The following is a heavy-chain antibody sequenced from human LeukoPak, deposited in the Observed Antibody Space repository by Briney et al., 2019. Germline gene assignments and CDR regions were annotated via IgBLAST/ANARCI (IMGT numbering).Heavy chain of an antibody. CDR3: ARDNWGFDI. CDR1: GFSFSGYW. CDR2: INLDGSEK. D-gene: IGHD7-27*01. Sequence: GVSLRLSCAGSGFSFSGYWINWVRQAPGRGLEWVASINLDGSEKYYVDSVKGRFTISRDNAKNSLYLQMNSLRAEDTAVYYCARDNWGFDIWGQGTMVTVSS. V-gene: IGHV3-7*04. J-gene: IGHJ3*02.